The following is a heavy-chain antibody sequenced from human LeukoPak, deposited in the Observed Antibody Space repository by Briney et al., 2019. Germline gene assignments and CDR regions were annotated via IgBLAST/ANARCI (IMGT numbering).Heavy chain of an antibody. D-gene: IGHD2-21*02. V-gene: IGHV3-74*01. CDR2: VNSDGSAT. J-gene: IGHJ4*02. CDR1: GFIFTKYW. Sequence: GGSLRLSCAASGFIFTKYWMHWVRQAPGKGLVWVSHVNSDGSATSYADSVKGRFTISRDNSKNTLYLQMNSLRADDTAMYYCAKGDFGIDCSVFYYWGRGTLVSVSS. CDR3: AKGDFGIDCSVFYY.